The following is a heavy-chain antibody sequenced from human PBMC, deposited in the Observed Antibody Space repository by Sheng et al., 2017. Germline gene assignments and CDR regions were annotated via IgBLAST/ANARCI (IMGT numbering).Heavy chain of an antibody. CDR1: GFTFTSYR. CDR2: ISSTSSYI. D-gene: IGHD3-10*01. CDR3: ARDLMVRGVISRDY. Sequence: EVQLVESGGGLVKPGGSLRLSCAASGFTFTSYRMNWVRQAPGKGLEWVSSISSTSSYIYYADSVKGRFTISRDNAKNSLYLQMNSLRAEDTAVYYCARDLMVRGVISRDYWGQGTLVTVSS. J-gene: IGHJ4*02. V-gene: IGHV3-21*01.